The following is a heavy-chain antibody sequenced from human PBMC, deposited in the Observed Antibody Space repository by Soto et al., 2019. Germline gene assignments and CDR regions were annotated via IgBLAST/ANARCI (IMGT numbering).Heavy chain of an antibody. V-gene: IGHV4-4*07. D-gene: IGHD4-17*01. CDR3: ARVPDDYGGNSPTFDI. J-gene: IGHJ3*02. Sequence: QVQLQESGPGLVKPSETLSLTCTVSGGSISSYYWSWIRQPAGKGLEWIGRIYTSGSTNYNPSLKSRVTISVDTSKSQFSLKLTSVTAADTAVYYCARVPDDYGGNSPTFDIWGQGTMVTVSS. CDR1: GGSISSYY. CDR2: IYTSGST.